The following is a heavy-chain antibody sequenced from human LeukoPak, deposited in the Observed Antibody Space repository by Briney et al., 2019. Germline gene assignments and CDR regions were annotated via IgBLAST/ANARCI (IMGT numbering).Heavy chain of an antibody. J-gene: IGHJ3*02. V-gene: IGHV1-69*05. CDR3: ARRKTKGARDAFDI. CDR2: IIPIFGTA. D-gene: IGHD1-26*01. CDR1: GYTFTGYY. Sequence: GASVKVSCKASGYTFTGYYMHWVRQAPGQGLEWMGGIIPIFGTANYAQKFQGRVTITTDESTSTAYMELSSLRSEDTAVYYCARRKTKGARDAFDIWGQGTMVTVSS.